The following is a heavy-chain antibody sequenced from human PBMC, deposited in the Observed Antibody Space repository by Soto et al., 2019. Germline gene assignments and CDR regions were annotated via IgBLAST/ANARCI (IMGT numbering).Heavy chain of an antibody. V-gene: IGHV3-33*01. J-gene: IGHJ4*02. CDR2: IWYDGSNK. CDR3: ARDSSGWYAVGY. D-gene: IGHD6-19*01. CDR1: GFTFSSYG. Sequence: GGSLRLSCAASGFTFSSYGMHWVRQAPGKGLEWVAVIWYDGSNKYYADSVKGRFTISRDNSKNTLYLQMNSLRAEDTAVYYCARDSSGWYAVGYWGQGTLVTVSS.